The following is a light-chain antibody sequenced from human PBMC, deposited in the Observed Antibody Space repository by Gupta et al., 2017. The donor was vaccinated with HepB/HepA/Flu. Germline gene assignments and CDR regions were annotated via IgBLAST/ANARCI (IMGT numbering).Light chain of an antibody. CDR3: QQYGSSPLT. CDR1: QSVSSSY. V-gene: IGKV3-20*01. CDR2: GAS. J-gene: IGKJ1*01. Sequence: EIVLTQSPGTLSLSPGERATLSCRASQSVSSSYLAWYQQKPGQAPRLLIYGASSRATGIPDRFSGSGSGTDFTLTISRLEPEDFAVYNCQQYGSSPLTFGQGTKVEMK.